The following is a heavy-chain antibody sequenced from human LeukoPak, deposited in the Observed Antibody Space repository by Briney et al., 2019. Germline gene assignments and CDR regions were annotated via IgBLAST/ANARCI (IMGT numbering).Heavy chain of an antibody. J-gene: IGHJ4*02. CDR3: ARSYYHFWSGFYSDF. CDR1: GGSIDIHY. V-gene: IGHV4-59*11. CDR2: ISYSGST. D-gene: IGHD3-3*01. Sequence: SETLSLTCTVSGGSIDIHYWSWIRQPPGKGLQWIGFISYSGSTSYNPSLMSRVTISVDTSKNQFSLKLNSVTAADTALYFCARSYYHFWSGFYSDFWGQGALVAVSS.